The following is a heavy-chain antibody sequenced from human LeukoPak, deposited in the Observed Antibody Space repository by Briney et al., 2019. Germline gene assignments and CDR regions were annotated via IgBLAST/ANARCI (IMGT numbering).Heavy chain of an antibody. CDR1: GFTVSSNY. D-gene: IGHD3-10*01. V-gene: IGHV3-66*01. J-gene: IGHJ4*02. CDR2: IYSGGST. Sequence: GVSLRLSCAASGFTVSSNYMSWVRQAQGKGLEWVSVIYSGGSTYYADSVKGRFTISRDNSKNTLYLQMNSLRAEDTAVYYCAREPDYYGSGSYGDNYWGQGTLVTVSS. CDR3: AREPDYYGSGSYGDNY.